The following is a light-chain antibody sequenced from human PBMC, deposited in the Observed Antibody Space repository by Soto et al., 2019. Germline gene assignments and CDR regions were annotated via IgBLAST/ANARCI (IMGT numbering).Light chain of an antibody. Sequence: QSALTQPRSVSASPGQSVTISCTGTSSNVGGYNYVSWYQQNPGKAPKLMIYDATKRPSGVPDRFSGSKSGNAASLTISGLQAEDEADYYCCSYAASYTLVFGRGTKLTVL. CDR2: DAT. CDR3: CSYAASYTLV. V-gene: IGLV2-11*01. J-gene: IGLJ2*01. CDR1: SSNVGGYNY.